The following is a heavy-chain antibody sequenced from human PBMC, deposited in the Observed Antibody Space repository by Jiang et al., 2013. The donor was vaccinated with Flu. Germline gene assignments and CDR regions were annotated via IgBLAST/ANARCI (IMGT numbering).Heavy chain of an antibody. D-gene: IGHD3-22*01. Sequence: HSGAEVKKPGESLRISCKASGYSFTNYWITWLRQMPGKGLEWMGRIDPSDSYATYSPSFQGHVTFSTDKFTRTAYLHWSSLKASDTALYYCARRAALIIVLFLYYFDYWGQGTLVTVSS. CDR3: ARRAALIIVLFLYYFDY. CDR1: GYSFTNYW. V-gene: IGHV5-10-1*01. J-gene: IGHJ4*02. CDR2: IDPSDSYA.